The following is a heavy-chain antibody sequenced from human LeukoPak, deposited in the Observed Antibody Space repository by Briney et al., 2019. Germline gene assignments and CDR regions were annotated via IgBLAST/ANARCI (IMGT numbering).Heavy chain of an antibody. CDR3: ARDAITMVRGVISP. Sequence: PGGSLRLSCAASGFTFSSYSMNWVRQAPGKGLESVSSISSSSSYIYYADSVKGRFTISRDNAKNSLYLQMNSLRAEDTAVYYCARDAITMVRGVISPWGQGTLVTVSS. CDR1: GFTFSSYS. V-gene: IGHV3-21*01. CDR2: ISSSSSYI. D-gene: IGHD3-10*01. J-gene: IGHJ5*02.